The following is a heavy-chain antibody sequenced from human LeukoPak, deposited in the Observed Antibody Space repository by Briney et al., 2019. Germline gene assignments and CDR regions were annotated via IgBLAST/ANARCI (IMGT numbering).Heavy chain of an antibody. Sequence: HTGGSLRLSCAASGFTFSSYAMSWVRQAPEKGLEWVSSIRGRGDSTFYADSVKGRFTISRDNSKNTLYLQMNSLRAEDTAVYYCAKLAKAIFGVYNWFDPWGQGTLVTVSS. CDR3: AKLAKAIFGVYNWFDP. J-gene: IGHJ5*02. D-gene: IGHD3-10*01. CDR2: IRGRGDST. CDR1: GFTFSSYA. V-gene: IGHV3-23*01.